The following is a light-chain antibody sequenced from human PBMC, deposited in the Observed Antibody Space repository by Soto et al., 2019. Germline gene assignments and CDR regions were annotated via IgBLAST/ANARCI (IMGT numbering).Light chain of an antibody. CDR1: QSISSY. V-gene: IGKV1-39*01. CDR2: AAS. CDR3: QQYNNWPLT. J-gene: IGKJ1*01. Sequence: DIQMTQSPSSLSASVGDRVTITCRASQSISSYLNWYQQKPGKAPKLLIYAASSLESGVPSRFSGSGSGTDFTLTISSLQSEDFAVYSCQQYNNWPLTFGQGTKVDIK.